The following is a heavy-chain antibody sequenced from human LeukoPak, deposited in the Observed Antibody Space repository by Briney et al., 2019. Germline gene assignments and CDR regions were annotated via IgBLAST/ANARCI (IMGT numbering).Heavy chain of an antibody. CDR1: GGSISTDNW. CDR3: ARDGDVYVSGWYRGGYDY. D-gene: IGHD6-19*01. V-gene: IGHV4-4*02. Sequence: SGTLSLTCAVSGGSISTDNWWSWVRQSPGKGLEWIGEIYHSVTTNYNPSLKSRVTISADKSKNHFSLKLTSVTDADTAVYYCARDGDVYVSGWYRGGYDYWGQGILVTVSS. J-gene: IGHJ4*02. CDR2: IYHSVTT.